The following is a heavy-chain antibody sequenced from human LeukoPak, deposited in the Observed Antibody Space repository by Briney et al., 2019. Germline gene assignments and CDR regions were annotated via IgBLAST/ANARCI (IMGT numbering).Heavy chain of an antibody. CDR3: TRRVDATRWYDP. Sequence: GGSLRLSCAASGFSFSTYWMHWVRQAPGEGLVWVSRINGDGSTTNYAGSVKGRFTISRDNARNTLYLQMNSLRAEDTAVYYCTRRVDATRWYDPWGQGTLVTVSS. CDR2: INGDGSTT. V-gene: IGHV3-74*01. CDR1: GFSFSTYW. J-gene: IGHJ5*02. D-gene: IGHD2-15*01.